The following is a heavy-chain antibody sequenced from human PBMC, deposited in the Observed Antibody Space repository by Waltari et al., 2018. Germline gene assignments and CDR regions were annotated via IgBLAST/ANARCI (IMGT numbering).Heavy chain of an antibody. CDR3: ARKLRNLDY. J-gene: IGHJ4*02. CDR2: ITSTGSYI. Sequence: VQLVESGGGLVQPGGSLRLSCAASGFTFGHLTMIWVRQAPGKGLEWVSHITSTGSYIYYADSVKGRFTISRDNDKSSLFLQMNSLGVEDSALYYCARKLRNLDYWGRGTLVTVSS. D-gene: IGHD3-3*01. V-gene: IGHV3-21*05. CDR1: GFTFGHLT.